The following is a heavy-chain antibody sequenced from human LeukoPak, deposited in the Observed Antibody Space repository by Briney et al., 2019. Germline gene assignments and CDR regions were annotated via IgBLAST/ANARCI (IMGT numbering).Heavy chain of an antibody. D-gene: IGHD3-22*01. CDR1: GDSVRSGSFS. Sequence: SETLSLTCTVSGDSVRSGSFSWSWIRQPPGKGLEWIGYMFTSGSTNYNPSLKSRVTISVDTSKNQFSLRLSSVTAADTAVYYCAREGRTQYYFDSSGVYRDPGYYFDYWGQGTLVTVSS. J-gene: IGHJ4*02. V-gene: IGHV4-61*01. CDR3: AREGRTQYYFDSSGVYRDPGYYFDY. CDR2: MFTSGST.